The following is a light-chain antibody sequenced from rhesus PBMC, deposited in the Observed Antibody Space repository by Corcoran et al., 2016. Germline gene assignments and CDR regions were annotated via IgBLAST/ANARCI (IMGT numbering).Light chain of an antibody. V-gene: IGKV1-33*01. CDR1: QDISNA. CDR3: QQGYNSPLT. CDR2: ATS. J-gene: IGKJ4*01. Sequence: DIQMSQSPSSLSASVGDKVTISCRASQDISNALAWYQQKPGKAPKPLIYATSILARGVPSRFSGSRSGTDFTLTISSLQPEDFATYYCQQGYNSPLTFGGGTKVEIK.